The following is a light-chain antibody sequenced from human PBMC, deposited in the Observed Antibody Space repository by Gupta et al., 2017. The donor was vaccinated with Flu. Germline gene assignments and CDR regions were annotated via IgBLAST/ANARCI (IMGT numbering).Light chain of an antibody. CDR1: QSVLYSSNNKNY. CDR2: WAS. CDR3: QQYYSTPPT. J-gene: IGKJ1*01. V-gene: IGKV4-1*01. Sequence: VXTXXPXSXXVSXXXRATINCKSSQSVLYSSNNKNYLAWYQQKPGQPPKLLIYWASTRESGVPDRFSGSGSGTDFTLTISSLQAEDVAVYYCQQYYSTPPTFGQGTKVEIK.